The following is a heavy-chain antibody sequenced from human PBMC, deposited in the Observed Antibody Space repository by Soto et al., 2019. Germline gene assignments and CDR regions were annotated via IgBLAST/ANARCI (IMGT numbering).Heavy chain of an antibody. D-gene: IGHD5-12*01. CDR3: ARDRVYDYRPYGHFDY. V-gene: IGHV1-18*01. Sequence: QVQLVQSGAEVKKPGASVKVSCKTSGYPFTSFGLSWVRQAPGQGLEWLGWISGYNGNTNYAQKVQDRVTMITATSTSTAYMELRSLKSDDTAVYYCARDRVYDYRPYGHFDYWGQGTLVTVFS. CDR2: ISGYNGNT. J-gene: IGHJ4*02. CDR1: GYPFTSFG.